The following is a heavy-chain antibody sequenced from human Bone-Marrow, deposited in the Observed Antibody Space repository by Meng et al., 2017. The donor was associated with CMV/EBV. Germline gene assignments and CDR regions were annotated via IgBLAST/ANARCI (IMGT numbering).Heavy chain of an antibody. CDR2: ISAYNGNT. Sequence: VSHKASGYTFPRYGISWVRQAPGQGLEWMGWISAYNGNTNYAQKLQGRVTMTTDTSTSTAYMEPRSLSPDDTAVYYCARNTGGSYYGYWGQGTRVTVSS. J-gene: IGHJ4*02. D-gene: IGHD1-26*01. CDR3: ARNTGGSYYGY. CDR1: GYTFPRYG. V-gene: IGHV1-18*01.